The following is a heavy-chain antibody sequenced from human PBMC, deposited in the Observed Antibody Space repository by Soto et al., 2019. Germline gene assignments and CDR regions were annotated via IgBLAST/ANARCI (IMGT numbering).Heavy chain of an antibody. Sequence: QITLKESGPTLVKPTQTLTLTCTFSGFSLSTNGVGVGWIRQPPGKALEWLALIYWDDYKLYSPSLKNRLTLTKDTSKNPVVLTMTNMEPVDTATYYCAPRPESGSNRFDYWGQGTLVTVSS. V-gene: IGHV2-5*02. CDR3: APRPESGSNRFDY. CDR1: GFSLSTNGVG. D-gene: IGHD1-26*01. CDR2: IYWDDYK. J-gene: IGHJ4*02.